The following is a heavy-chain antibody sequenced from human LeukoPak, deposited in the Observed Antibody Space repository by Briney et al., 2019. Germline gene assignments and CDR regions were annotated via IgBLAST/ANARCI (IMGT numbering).Heavy chain of an antibody. Sequence: GRSLRLSCAASGFTFSSYAMHWVRQAPGKGLEWVAVISYDGSNKYYADSVKGRFTISRDNSKNTLYLQMNSLRAEDTAVYYCAKDYRDIVVVVAATVDYWGQGTLVTVSS. CDR3: AKDYRDIVVVVAATVDY. CDR1: GFTFSSYA. J-gene: IGHJ4*02. V-gene: IGHV3-30*04. D-gene: IGHD2-15*01. CDR2: ISYDGSNK.